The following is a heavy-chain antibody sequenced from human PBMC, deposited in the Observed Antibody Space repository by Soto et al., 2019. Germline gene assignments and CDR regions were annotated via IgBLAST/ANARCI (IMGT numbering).Heavy chain of an antibody. CDR1: GDSVSSNSAA. CDR3: ARDQWLAPYYYYYGMDV. D-gene: IGHD6-19*01. CDR2: TYYRSKWYN. Sequence: SQTLSLTWAISGDSVSSNSAAWNWIRQSPSRGLEWLGRTYYRSKWYNDYAVSVKSRITINPDTSKNQFSLQLNSVTPEDTAVYYCARDQWLAPYYYYYGMDVWGQGTTVTVSS. V-gene: IGHV6-1*01. J-gene: IGHJ6*02.